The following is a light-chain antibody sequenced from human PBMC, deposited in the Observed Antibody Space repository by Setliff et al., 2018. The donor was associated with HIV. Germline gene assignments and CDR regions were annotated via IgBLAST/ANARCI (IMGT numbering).Light chain of an antibody. CDR2: DVS. CDR3: ASYTSSSTYV. Sequence: SVLAQPASVSGSPGQSITISCTGTSSDVGGYNYVSWYQQHPGKAPKLMIYDVSKRPSGVSDRFSGSKSGNTASLTISGLQAEDDEPDYYCASYTSSSTYVFGTGTKVTVL. J-gene: IGLJ1*01. CDR1: SSDVGGYNY. V-gene: IGLV2-14*01.